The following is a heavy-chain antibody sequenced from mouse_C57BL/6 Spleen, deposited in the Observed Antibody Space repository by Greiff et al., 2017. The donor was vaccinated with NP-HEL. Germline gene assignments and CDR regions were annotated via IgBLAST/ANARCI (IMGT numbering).Heavy chain of an antibody. CDR2: IDPSDSYT. CDR3: ATRGDTAQATYGYFDY. J-gene: IGHJ2*01. Sequence: QVQLQQPGAELVMPGASVKLSCKASGYTFTSYWMHWVKQRPGQGLEWIGEIDPSDSYTNYNQKFKGKSTLTVDKSSSTAYMQLSSLTSEDSAVYYCATRGDTAQATYGYFDYWGQGTTLTVSS. D-gene: IGHD3-2*02. CDR1: GYTFTSYW. V-gene: IGHV1-69*01.